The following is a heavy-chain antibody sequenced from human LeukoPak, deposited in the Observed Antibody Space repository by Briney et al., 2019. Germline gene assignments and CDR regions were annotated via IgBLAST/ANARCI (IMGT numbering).Heavy chain of an antibody. J-gene: IGHJ4*02. V-gene: IGHV3-74*01. D-gene: IGHD5-24*01. CDR3: ARVRKMATSYLDY. CDR2: INSDGSST. CDR1: GFTFSSYW. Sequence: GGSLTLSCAASGFTFSSYWTHWVRQAPGKGLVWVSRINSDGSSTSYADSVKGRFTISRDDAKNTLYLQMNSLRAEDTAVYYCARVRKMATSYLDYWGQGTLVTVSS.